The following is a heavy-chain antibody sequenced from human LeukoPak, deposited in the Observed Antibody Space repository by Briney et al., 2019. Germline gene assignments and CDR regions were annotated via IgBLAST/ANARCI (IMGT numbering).Heavy chain of an antibody. CDR3: ARRDCVGDCDWFDP. V-gene: IGHV4-34*01. CDR2: INHSGST. D-gene: IGHD2-21*02. CDR1: GGSFSGYY. J-gene: IGHJ5*02. Sequence: SETLSLTCAVYGGSFSGYYWSWIRQPPGKGLEWIGEINHSGSTNYNPSLKSRVTISVDTSKNQFSLKLSSVTAADTAVYYCARRDCVGDCDWFDPWGQGTLVTVSS.